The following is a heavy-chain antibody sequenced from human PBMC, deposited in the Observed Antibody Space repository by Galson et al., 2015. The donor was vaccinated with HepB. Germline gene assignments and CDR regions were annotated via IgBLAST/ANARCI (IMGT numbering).Heavy chain of an antibody. CDR3: ARVADSDYGDHTHFDY. CDR1: GFIFSDYY. V-gene: IGHV3-11*06. D-gene: IGHD4-17*01. CDR2: ISGGTTYS. J-gene: IGHJ4*02. Sequence: SLRLSCAAYGFIFSDYYMSWIRQAPGKGLEWLSYISGGTTYSNYADSVKGRFTISRDNAKNSLYLQINSLRADDTAVYYCARVADSDYGDHTHFDYWGQGSLVTASS.